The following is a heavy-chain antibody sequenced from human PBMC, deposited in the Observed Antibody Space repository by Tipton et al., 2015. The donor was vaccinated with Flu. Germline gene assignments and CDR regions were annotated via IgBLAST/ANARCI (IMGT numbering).Heavy chain of an antibody. CDR2: VHNSGST. D-gene: IGHD3/OR15-3a*01. Sequence: TLSLTCTVSGGSLSYYYWSWIRQPPGKGLEWVGYVHNSGSTNYNPSLQSRIAISADTSRSQFSLKMSSVTAADTAVYYCAVGQDRTGYYRSPYYYGLDVWGQGTTVTVSS. CDR3: AVGQDRTGYYRSPYYYGLDV. V-gene: IGHV4-59*01. CDR1: GGSLSYYY. J-gene: IGHJ6*02.